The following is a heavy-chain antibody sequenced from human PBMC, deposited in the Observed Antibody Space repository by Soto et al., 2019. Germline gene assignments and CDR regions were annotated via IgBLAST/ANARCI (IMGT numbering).Heavy chain of an antibody. V-gene: IGHV4-59*08. CDR1: GGSISSYY. CDR2: IYYSGST. J-gene: IGHJ4*02. Sequence: SETLSLTCTVSGGSISSYYWSWIRQPPGKGLEWIGYIYYSGSTNYNPSLKSRVTISVDTSKNQFSLKLSSVTAADTAVYYCARHDHEYYDFWSGYFAPFVDWGQGTLVTVSS. D-gene: IGHD3-3*01. CDR3: ARHDHEYYDFWSGYFAPFVD.